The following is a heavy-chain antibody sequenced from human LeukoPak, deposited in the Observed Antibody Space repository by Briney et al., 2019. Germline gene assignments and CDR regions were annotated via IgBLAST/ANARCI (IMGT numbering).Heavy chain of an antibody. D-gene: IGHD4-11*01. J-gene: IGHJ4*02. CDR3: AKEKDYRVFDH. Sequence: GGSLRLSCTASGFSLSAHPMSWVRQGPGKSLEWVSVISGSGQTTYYADSVKGRFTASKDNSKNTVYLQMSSLRADDTAVYYCAKEKDYRVFDHWGQGTLVTVSS. CDR2: ISGSGQTT. CDR1: GFSLSAHP. V-gene: IGHV3-23*01.